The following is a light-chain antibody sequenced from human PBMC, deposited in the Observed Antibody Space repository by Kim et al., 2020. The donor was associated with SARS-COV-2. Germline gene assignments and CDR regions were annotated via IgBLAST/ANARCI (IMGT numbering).Light chain of an antibody. J-gene: IGKJ2*01. Sequence: TATINCKSSQSVLSSSNNKNYLAWYQQKPGQPPKLLIYWASTRESGVPDRFSGSGSGTDFTLTISSLQAEDVAVYYCQQYYSTLYTFGQGTKLEI. V-gene: IGKV4-1*01. CDR1: QSVLSSSNNKNY. CDR2: WAS. CDR3: QQYYSTLYT.